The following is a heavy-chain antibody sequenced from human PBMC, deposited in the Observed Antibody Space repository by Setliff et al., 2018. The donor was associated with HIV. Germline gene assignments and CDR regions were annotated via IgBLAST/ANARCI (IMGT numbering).Heavy chain of an antibody. Sequence: PSETLSLTCTVSGGSISTYCWSWIRQAPGRGLEWIGYIYYTGRTNYNPSLKSRVTMSLDSSKKQFSLKLSSVTAADTAVYFCARDVGGFTVFAVPRGGFDPWGQGTLVTVSS. J-gene: IGHJ5*02. D-gene: IGHD3-3*01. CDR1: GGSISTYC. CDR3: ARDVGGFTVFAVPRGGFDP. CDR2: IYYTGRT. V-gene: IGHV4-59*01.